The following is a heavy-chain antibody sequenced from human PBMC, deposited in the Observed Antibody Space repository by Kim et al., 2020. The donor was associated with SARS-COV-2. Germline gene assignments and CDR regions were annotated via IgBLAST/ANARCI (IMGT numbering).Heavy chain of an antibody. Sequence: SETLSLTCTVSGGSISSSSYYWGWIRQPPGKGLEWIGSIYYSGSTYYNPSLKSRVTISVDTSKNQFSLKLSSVTAADTAVYYCARHFGLTSYGHYFDYWGQGTLVTVSS. CDR3: ARHFGLTSYGHYFDY. D-gene: IGHD5-18*01. CDR1: GGSISSSSYY. J-gene: IGHJ4*02. CDR2: IYYSGST. V-gene: IGHV4-39*01.